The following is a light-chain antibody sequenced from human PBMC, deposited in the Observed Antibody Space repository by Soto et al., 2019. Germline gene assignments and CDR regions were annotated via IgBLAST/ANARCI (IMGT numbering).Light chain of an antibody. V-gene: IGLV1-40*01. CDR3: QRYNRWPLS. CDR1: SSNIGAGYD. Sequence: SVLTQPPSVSGAPGQRVTISCAGSSSNIGAGYDVHWYQQLPGTAPKLLIYDASTRATGVPARFSGGGSGTEFTLTINSLQSEDFAVYYCQRYNRWPLSFGGGTK. J-gene: IGLJ2*01. CDR2: DAS.